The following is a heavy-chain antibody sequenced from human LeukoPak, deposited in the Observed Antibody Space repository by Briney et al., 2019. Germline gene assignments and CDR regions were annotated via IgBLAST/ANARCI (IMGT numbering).Heavy chain of an antibody. V-gene: IGHV4-39*07. J-gene: IGHJ5*02. CDR1: GGSISSSGSY. Sequence: KTSETLSLTCTVSGGSISSSGSYWGWIRQPPGKGLEWIGSIYYSGNTYNPSLKSRVTISVDTSKNQFSLNLTSVNAADTAVNYCARVMAARREDLNWFDPWGQGTLVTVSS. CDR3: ARVMAARREDLNWFDP. CDR2: IYYSGNT. D-gene: IGHD6-6*01.